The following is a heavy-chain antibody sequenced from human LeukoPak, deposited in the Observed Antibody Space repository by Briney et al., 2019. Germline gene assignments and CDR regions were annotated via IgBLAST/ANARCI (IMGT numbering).Heavy chain of an antibody. V-gene: IGHV4-34*01. CDR3: ARGDEVDTN. Sequence: PSETQSLTCAVYGGSFSGYYWSWIRQPPGKGLEWIGEINHSGSTNYNPSLKSRVTISVDTSRNQFSLKLSSVTAADTAVYYCARGDEVDTNWGQGTLVTVSS. D-gene: IGHD2-15*01. J-gene: IGHJ4*02. CDR2: INHSGST. CDR1: GGSFSGYY.